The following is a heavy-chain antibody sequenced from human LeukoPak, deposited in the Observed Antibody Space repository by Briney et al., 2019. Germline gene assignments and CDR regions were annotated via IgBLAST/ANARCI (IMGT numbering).Heavy chain of an antibody. V-gene: IGHV1-2*02. D-gene: IGHD3-9*01. J-gene: IGHJ5*02. CDR1: GYTFNDYY. CDR3: ARLGENGLLTGYFYP. Sequence: ASVKVSCKASGYTFNDYYMHWVRQAPGQGLEWMGRINPDSGGTDYAQKFQGRVTMTRDTSITTAYMDLDRLRSDDTAVYYCARLGENGLLTGYFYPWGQGTMVTVSS. CDR2: INPDSGGT.